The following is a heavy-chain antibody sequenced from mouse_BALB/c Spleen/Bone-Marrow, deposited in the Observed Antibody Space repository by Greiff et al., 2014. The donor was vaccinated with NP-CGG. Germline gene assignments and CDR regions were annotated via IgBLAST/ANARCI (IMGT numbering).Heavy chain of an antibody. CDR1: CYTLTDHA. D-gene: IGHD2-14*01. J-gene: IGHJ4*01. CDR2: ISGYYGDA. CDR3: ARSGKVRNAMDY. V-gene: IGHV1S137*01. Sequence: QVQLQQSGAKLVRPGVSVKISCKGSCYTLTDHAIHWVKRSHAKSLEWIGVISGYYGDAIYNQKFKGKATMTVGKSSSTAYMELARLTSEDSAIYYCARSGKVRNAMDYWGQGTSVTVSS.